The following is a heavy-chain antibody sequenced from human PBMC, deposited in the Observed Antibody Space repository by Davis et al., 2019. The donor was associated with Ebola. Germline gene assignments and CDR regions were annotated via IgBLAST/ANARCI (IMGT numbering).Heavy chain of an antibody. CDR3: ARQESLYGWSDY. D-gene: IGHD2-8*01. J-gene: IGHJ4*02. V-gene: IGHV5-51*01. CDR1: GYSFTTYW. CDR2: IYPGDSDT. Sequence: KVSCKGSGYSFTTYWIAWVRQTPAKGLEWMGIIYPGDSDTRYSPSFEGQVTISVDRSITTAYLQWRSLRTSDTAIYYCARQESLYGWSDYWGQGTLVTVSS.